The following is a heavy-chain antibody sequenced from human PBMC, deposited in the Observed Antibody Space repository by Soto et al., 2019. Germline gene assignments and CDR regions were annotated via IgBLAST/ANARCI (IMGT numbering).Heavy chain of an antibody. Sequence: SETLSLTCTVSGGSISSSSYYWGWIRQPPGKGLEWIGSIYYSGSTYYNPPLKSRVTISVDKSKNQFSLKLSSVTAADTAVYYCARGAQLVRQGAFDIWGQGTMVTVSS. D-gene: IGHD6-6*01. CDR3: ARGAQLVRQGAFDI. J-gene: IGHJ3*02. CDR1: GGSISSSSYY. CDR2: IYYSGST. V-gene: IGHV4-39*07.